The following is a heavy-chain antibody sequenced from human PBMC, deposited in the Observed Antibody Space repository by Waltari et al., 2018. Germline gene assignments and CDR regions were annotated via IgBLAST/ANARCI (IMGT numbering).Heavy chain of an antibody. CDR3: ARGVNYGVYYFDY. D-gene: IGHD3-10*01. V-gene: IGHV4-59*11. J-gene: IGHJ4*02. CDR1: GGSISSHS. Sequence: QVQLQESGPGLVKPSETLSLTCTVSGGSISSHSWSWIRQPPGKGLEWIGYIYYSGSTKYNPSLKSRVTISVDTSKNQFSLKLSSVTAADTAVYYCARGVNYGVYYFDYWGQGTLVTVSS. CDR2: IYYSGST.